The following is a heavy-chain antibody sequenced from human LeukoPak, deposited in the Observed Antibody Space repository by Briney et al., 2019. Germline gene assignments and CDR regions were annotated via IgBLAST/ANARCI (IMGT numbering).Heavy chain of an antibody. Sequence: SETLSLTCTVSGGSISFSTYYWGWIRQPPGKGLDWIGSIYYSGNTYYNPSHKSRVTILVDTSKNQFSLKLSSVSAADTAVYYCARVGQLDFDYWGQGTLVTVSS. D-gene: IGHD2-2*01. V-gene: IGHV4-39*07. CDR2: IYYSGNT. CDR1: GGSISFSTYY. CDR3: ARVGQLDFDY. J-gene: IGHJ4*02.